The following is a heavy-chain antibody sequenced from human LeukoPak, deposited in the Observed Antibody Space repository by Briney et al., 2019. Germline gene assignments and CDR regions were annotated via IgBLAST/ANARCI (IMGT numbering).Heavy chain of an antibody. Sequence: GGSLRLSCTASGFTFGDYAMSWVRQAPGKGLEWVGFIRSKAYGGTTEYAASVKGRFTISRDDSKSIAYLQMNSLKTEDTAVYYCTRDSGDTYYDFWSGYPGDYWGQGTLVTVSS. CDR1: GFTFGDYA. J-gene: IGHJ4*02. D-gene: IGHD3-3*01. CDR2: IRSKAYGGTT. CDR3: TRDSGDTYYDFWSGYPGDY. V-gene: IGHV3-49*04.